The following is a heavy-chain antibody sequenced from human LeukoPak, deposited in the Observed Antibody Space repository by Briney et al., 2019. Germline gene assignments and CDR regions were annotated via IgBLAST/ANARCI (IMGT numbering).Heavy chain of an antibody. Sequence: PGGSLRLSCTVSGFTVSSNSMSWVRQAPGKGLEWVSFIYSDNTHYSDSVKGRFTISRDNSKNTLYLQMNSLRAEDTAVYYCARVFLVTNDYWGQGTLVTVSS. CDR1: GFTVSSNS. CDR3: ARVFLVTNDY. D-gene: IGHD2-21*02. V-gene: IGHV3-53*01. J-gene: IGHJ4*02. CDR2: IYSDNT.